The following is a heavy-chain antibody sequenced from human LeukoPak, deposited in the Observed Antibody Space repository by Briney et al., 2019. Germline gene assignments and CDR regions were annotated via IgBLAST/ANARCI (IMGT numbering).Heavy chain of an antibody. CDR2: INPSGGST. CDR1: GYTFTSYY. V-gene: IGHV1-46*01. Sequence: ASVMVSCKASGYTFTSYYMHWVRQAPGQGLEWMGIINPSGGSTSYAQKFQGRVTMTRDTSTSTVYMELSSLRSEDTAVYYCARAHQLDNWFDPWGQGTLVTVSS. J-gene: IGHJ5*02. CDR3: ARAHQLDNWFDP. D-gene: IGHD1-1*01.